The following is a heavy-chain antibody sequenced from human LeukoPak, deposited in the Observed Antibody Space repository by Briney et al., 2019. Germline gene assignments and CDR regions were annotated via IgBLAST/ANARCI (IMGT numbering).Heavy chain of an antibody. CDR1: GGSISSYY. CDR2: IYYSGST. D-gene: IGHD1-26*01. Sequence: SETLSLTCTVSGGSISSYYWSWIRQPPGKGLEWIGYIYYSGSTNYNPSLKSRVTISVDTSKNQFSLKLSSVTAADTAVYYCARVGATDGGGYYFDYWGQGTMVTVSS. CDR3: ARVGATDGGGYYFDY. J-gene: IGHJ4*02. V-gene: IGHV4-59*01.